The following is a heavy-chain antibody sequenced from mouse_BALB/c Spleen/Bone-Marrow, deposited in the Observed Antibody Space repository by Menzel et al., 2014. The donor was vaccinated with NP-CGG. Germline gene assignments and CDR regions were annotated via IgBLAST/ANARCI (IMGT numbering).Heavy chain of an antibody. D-gene: IGHD2-2*01. CDR2: IDPANGNT. CDR3: ARNYGYGKSFAY. Sequence: VQLQQSGAELVKPGASVKLSCTASGFNIKDTYMHWVKRRPEQGLEWIGGIDPANGNTKYDPKFQGKATITADTSSNTAYLQLSSLTSEDTAVYYCARNYGYGKSFAYWGQGTLVTVSA. V-gene: IGHV14-3*02. CDR1: GFNIKDTY. J-gene: IGHJ3*01.